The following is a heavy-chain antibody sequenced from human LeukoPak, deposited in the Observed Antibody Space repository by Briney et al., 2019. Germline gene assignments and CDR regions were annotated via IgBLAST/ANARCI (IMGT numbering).Heavy chain of an antibody. CDR1: GFTFSSYW. CDR2: INSDGSST. CDR3: ARSSSSTVAAFDI. D-gene: IGHD6-6*01. Sequence: PGGSLRLSCAASGFTFSSYWMHWVRQAPGKGLVWVSRINSDGSSTSYADSVKGRFTISRDNAKNTLYLQMNSLRAEDTAVYYCARSSSSTVAAFDIWRQGTMVTVSS. V-gene: IGHV3-74*01. J-gene: IGHJ3*02.